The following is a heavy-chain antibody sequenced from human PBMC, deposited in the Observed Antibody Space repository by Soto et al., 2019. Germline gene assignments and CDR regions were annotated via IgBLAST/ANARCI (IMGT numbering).Heavy chain of an antibody. CDR3: ARVYYDILTGYYRSWFDP. CDR2: ITTYNGYT. CDR1: GYTFSSYG. V-gene: IGHV1-18*01. Sequence: ASVKVSCKASGYTFSSYGISWVRQAPGQGLEWMGWITTYNGYTNYAQRLRGRVTMTTDTSTSTAYMELRSLRSDDTAVYYCARVYYDILTGYYRSWFDPWGQGTLVTVSS. J-gene: IGHJ5*02. D-gene: IGHD3-9*01.